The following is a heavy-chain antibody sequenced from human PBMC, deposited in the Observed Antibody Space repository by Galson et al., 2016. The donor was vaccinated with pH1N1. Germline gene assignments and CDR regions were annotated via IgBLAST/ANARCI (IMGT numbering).Heavy chain of an antibody. J-gene: IGHJ4*02. D-gene: IGHD3-22*01. Sequence: SLRLSCAVSGFTLSVYWMSWVRQAPGKGLEWVANVKQGGSEKHYVDSLKGRFTISRDNAKNSLYLQMNSLRAEDTAVYYCARGFRDSSGYYFSDYWGQGTLVTVSS. CDR3: ARGFRDSSGYYFSDY. CDR2: VKQGGSEK. V-gene: IGHV3-7*01. CDR1: GFTLSVYW.